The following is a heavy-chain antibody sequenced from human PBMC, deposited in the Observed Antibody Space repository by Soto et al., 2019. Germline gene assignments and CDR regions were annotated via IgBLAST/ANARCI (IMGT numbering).Heavy chain of an antibody. CDR1: GFSLSTSGVG. J-gene: IGHJ6*02. D-gene: IGHD6-13*01. CDR2: IYWDDDK. Sequence: QITLKESGPTLVKPTQTLTLTCTFSGFSLSTSGVGVGWIRQPPGKALEWLALIYWDDDKRYSPSLKSRLTTTKDTSKNQVVLTMTNMDPVDTATYYCAHHGSSWHLGYYYYGMDVWGQGTTVTVSS. CDR3: AHHGSSWHLGYYYYGMDV. V-gene: IGHV2-5*02.